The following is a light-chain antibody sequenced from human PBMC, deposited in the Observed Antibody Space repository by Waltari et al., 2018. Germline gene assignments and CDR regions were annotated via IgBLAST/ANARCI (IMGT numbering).Light chain of an antibody. Sequence: QSVLTQPPPVSGTPGQGVSISCSGSSSNIGSKSVNWYQQVPGTAPKLLIYSNNQRPSGVPDRFSGSKSGTSASLAISGLQSEDEADYYCATWDDSLNGLFGGGTKLTVL. CDR3: ATWDDSLNGL. J-gene: IGLJ2*01. CDR1: SSNIGSKS. V-gene: IGLV1-44*01. CDR2: SNN.